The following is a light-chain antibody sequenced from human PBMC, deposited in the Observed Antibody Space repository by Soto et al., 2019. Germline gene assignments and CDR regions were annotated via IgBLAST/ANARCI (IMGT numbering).Light chain of an antibody. Sequence: VLLQSLATLSLSPGERATLSCMASQSVSSYLAWYQQKPGQAPRLLIYDASNRATGIPARFSGSGSGTDFTLTISSLEPEDFAVYYCQQRSNWPPTFGGGTMV. CDR3: QQRSNWPPT. V-gene: IGKV3-11*01. CDR1: QSVSSY. CDR2: DAS. J-gene: IGKJ4*02.